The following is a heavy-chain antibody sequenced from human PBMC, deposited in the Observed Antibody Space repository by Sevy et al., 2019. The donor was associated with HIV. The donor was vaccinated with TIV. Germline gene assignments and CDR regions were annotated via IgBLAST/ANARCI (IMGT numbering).Heavy chain of an antibody. CDR2: ISWNSGGI. CDR3: AKVSGMTTVTAFSDY. CDR1: GFTFDDYA. D-gene: IGHD4-17*01. V-gene: IGHV3-9*01. Sequence: GGSLRLSCAASGFTFDDYAMHWVRQAPGKGLEWVSGISWNSGGIGYADSVKGRFTISRDNAKNSLYLQMNSLRAEDTALYYCAKVSGMTTVTAFSDYWGQGTLVTVSS. J-gene: IGHJ4*02.